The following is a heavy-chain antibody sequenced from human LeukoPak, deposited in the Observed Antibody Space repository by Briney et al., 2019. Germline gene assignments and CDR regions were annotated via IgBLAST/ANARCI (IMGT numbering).Heavy chain of an antibody. V-gene: IGHV3-48*01. Sequence: GGSLRLSCAASGFTFANYNFNWVRQAPGKGLEWVSYISSTSSTIYYADSMKGRFTISRDNAKNSLYLQMNSLRAEDTAVYYCARDPPHGMDVWGQGTTVTVSS. CDR2: ISSTSSTI. CDR1: GFTFANYN. J-gene: IGHJ6*02. CDR3: ARDPPHGMDV.